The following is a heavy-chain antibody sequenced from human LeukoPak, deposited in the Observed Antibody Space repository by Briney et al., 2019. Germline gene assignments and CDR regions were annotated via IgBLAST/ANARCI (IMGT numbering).Heavy chain of an antibody. Sequence: SQTLSLTCTVSSGSISSYYWSWIRQPAGKGLEWIGRIYTSGSTNYNPSLKSRVTMSVDTSKNQFSLKLSSVTAADTAVYYCAREFSSSWYRHYFDYWGQGTLVTVSS. CDR1: SGSISSYY. D-gene: IGHD6-13*01. J-gene: IGHJ4*02. CDR3: AREFSSSWYRHYFDY. CDR2: IYTSGST. V-gene: IGHV4-4*07.